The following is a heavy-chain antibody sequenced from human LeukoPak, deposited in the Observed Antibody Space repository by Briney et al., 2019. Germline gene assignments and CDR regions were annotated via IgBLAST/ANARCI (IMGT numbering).Heavy chain of an antibody. Sequence: GGSLRLSRAASGFTVSSHGMTWVRQPPGKGLEWVSAFSAIDGSAQYAESVKGRFTISRDNSENSLYLQMDSLRDEDTAVYYCAKARIAAAGTGAFDVWGQGTMVTVSS. V-gene: IGHV3-23*01. J-gene: IGHJ3*01. CDR2: FSAIDGSA. CDR3: AKARIAAAGTGAFDV. CDR1: GFTVSSHG. D-gene: IGHD6-13*01.